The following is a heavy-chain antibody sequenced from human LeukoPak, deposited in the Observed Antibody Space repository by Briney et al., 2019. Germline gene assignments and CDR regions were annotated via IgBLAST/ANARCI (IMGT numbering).Heavy chain of an antibody. D-gene: IGHD1-26*01. CDR2: MNPNSGNT. CDR1: GYTFTSYD. J-gene: IGHJ4*02. CDR3: ARGKSGSYYQNGFDY. Sequence: ASVKVSCKASGYTFTSYDINCVRQATGQGLEWMGWMNPNSGNTGYAQKFQGRVTITRNTSISTAYMELSSLRSEDTAVYYCARGKSGSYYQNGFDYWGQGTLVTVSS. V-gene: IGHV1-8*03.